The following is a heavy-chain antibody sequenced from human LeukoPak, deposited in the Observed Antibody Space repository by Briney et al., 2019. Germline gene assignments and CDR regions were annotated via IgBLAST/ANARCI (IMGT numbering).Heavy chain of an antibody. Sequence: GGSLRLSCAASGFTFSSYSMNWVRQAPGKGLEWVSSISSSSGYIYYADSMKGRFTISRDNAKNSLYLQMNSLRAEDTAVYYCASYYYGSGGDAFDIWGQGTMVTVSS. CDR3: ASYYYGSGGDAFDI. CDR1: GFTFSSYS. CDR2: ISSSSGYI. D-gene: IGHD3-10*01. J-gene: IGHJ3*02. V-gene: IGHV3-21*01.